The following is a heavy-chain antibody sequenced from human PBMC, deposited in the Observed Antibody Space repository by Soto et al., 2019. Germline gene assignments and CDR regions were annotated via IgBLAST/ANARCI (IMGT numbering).Heavy chain of an antibody. CDR2: ITGSGSGT. Sequence: EVQVLDSGGGLVQPGGSLRLSCAASGFTFSSYAMSWVRQAPGKGLEWVSSITGSGSGTYYVDSVKGRFAISRDNSKNTLYLQMNSLRAEDTAVYYCAKSMPSVAFSGGGMDGWGQGTTVTVSS. D-gene: IGHD3-3*02. CDR1: GFTFSSYA. CDR3: AKSMPSVAFSGGGMDG. V-gene: IGHV3-23*01. J-gene: IGHJ6*01.